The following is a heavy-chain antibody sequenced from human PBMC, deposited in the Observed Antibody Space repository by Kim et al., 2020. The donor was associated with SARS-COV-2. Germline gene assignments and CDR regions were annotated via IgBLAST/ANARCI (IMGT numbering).Heavy chain of an antibody. CDR3: AKDSADSNYYYYYYMDV. Sequence: GGSLRLSCAASGFTFSSYAMSWVRQAPGKGLEWVSGISGSGGSTYYADSVKGRFTISRDNSKNTLHLQMNSLRAEDTAVYYCAKDSADSNYYYYYYMDVWGKGTTVTVSS. V-gene: IGHV3-23*01. D-gene: IGHD4-4*01. CDR1: GFTFSSYA. CDR2: ISGSGGST. J-gene: IGHJ6*03.